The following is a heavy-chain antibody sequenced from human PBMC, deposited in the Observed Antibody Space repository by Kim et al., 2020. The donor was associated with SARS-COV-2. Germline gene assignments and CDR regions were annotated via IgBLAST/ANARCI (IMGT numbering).Heavy chain of an antibody. D-gene: IGHD6-6*01. V-gene: IGHV3-15*01. J-gene: IGHJ4*02. CDR1: GLTFSKAW. Sequence: GGSLRLSCAASGLTFSKAWLTWVRQAPGKGLECVGRIKSQTDGGTTDYAAPVRGRFTISRDDSKNTLYLQMNSLRIEDTAVYFCTTDRGIAVRPSFDFWGQGTLVTVSS. CDR3: TTDRGIAVRPSFDF. CDR2: IKSQTDGGTT.